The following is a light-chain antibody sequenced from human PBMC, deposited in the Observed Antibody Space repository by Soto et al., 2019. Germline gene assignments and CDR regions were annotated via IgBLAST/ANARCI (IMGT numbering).Light chain of an antibody. CDR1: QSISSC. J-gene: IGKJ1*01. CDR3: EPCTSYSRT. V-gene: IGKV1-5*01. Sequence: DIQMTQSPSTLSASVGDRVTITCRASQSISSCLAWYQLKPGKAPKLLTFDASSLERGVPSRFSGSGSGTEFTLTISTLQTDDFANYYCEPCTSYSRTFGQGNKVEIK. CDR2: DAS.